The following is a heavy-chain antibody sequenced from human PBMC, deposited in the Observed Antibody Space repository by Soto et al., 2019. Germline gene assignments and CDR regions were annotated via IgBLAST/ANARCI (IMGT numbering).Heavy chain of an antibody. CDR3: ARLGGYYQSLDT. V-gene: IGHV4-59*08. D-gene: IGHD3-22*01. J-gene: IGHJ5*02. CDR1: GGSISGYY. CDR2: IYYSGST. Sequence: SETLSLTCTVSGGSISGYYWSWIRQPPGKGLQWIGYIYYSGSTTYSPSLKSRVTISVDRSKNQFSLKLTSMTAADTAVYYCARLGGYYQSLDTWGQGTLVTVSS.